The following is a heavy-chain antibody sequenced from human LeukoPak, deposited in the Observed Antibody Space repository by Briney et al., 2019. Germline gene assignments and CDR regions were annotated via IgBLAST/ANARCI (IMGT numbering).Heavy chain of an antibody. J-gene: IGHJ4*02. Sequence: SETLSLTCTVSGGSISSGGYYWSWIRQPPGKGLEWIGYIYYSGSTNYNPSLKSRVTISVDTSKNQFSLKLSSVTAADTAVYYCARGELNGDYFDYWGQGTLVTVSS. V-gene: IGHV4-61*08. CDR1: GGSISSGGYY. CDR2: IYYSGST. D-gene: IGHD1-7*01. CDR3: ARGELNGDYFDY.